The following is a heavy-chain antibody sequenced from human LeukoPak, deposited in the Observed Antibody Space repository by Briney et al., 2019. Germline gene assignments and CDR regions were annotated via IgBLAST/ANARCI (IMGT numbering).Heavy chain of an antibody. CDR1: GFTFSNYM. D-gene: IGHD4-17*01. V-gene: IGHV3-74*01. Sequence: GGSLRLSCAASGFTFSNYMMHWVRQAPGKGLVWVSRIKSDGITITYADSVKGRFTISRDNAKNTLYLQMNSLRAEDTAVYYCAKGDYGDFYFDYWGQGTLVTVSS. CDR3: AKGDYGDFYFDY. J-gene: IGHJ4*02. CDR2: IKSDGITI.